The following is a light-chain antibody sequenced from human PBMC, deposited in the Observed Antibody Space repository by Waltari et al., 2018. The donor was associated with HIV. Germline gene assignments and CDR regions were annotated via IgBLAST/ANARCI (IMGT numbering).Light chain of an antibody. CDR1: QSVSSN. Sequence: EIVMTQSPATLSVSPGERATLSCRASQSVSSNLAWYQQKPGQAPRLLIYGASTRAADIPARFSGSGSGTEFTLTISSLQSEDFAVYYCQQYDSWPPWVTFGPGTKVDIK. J-gene: IGKJ3*01. V-gene: IGKV3-15*01. CDR3: QQYDSWPPWVT. CDR2: GAS.